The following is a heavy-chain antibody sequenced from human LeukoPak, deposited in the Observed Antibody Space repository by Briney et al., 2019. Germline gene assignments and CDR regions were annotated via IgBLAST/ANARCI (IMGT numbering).Heavy chain of an antibody. V-gene: IGHV3-15*01. J-gene: IGHJ4*02. D-gene: IGHD6-19*01. CDR1: GXTFSNAW. CDR3: TTDYRAGTVY. CDR2: IKSKTDGGTA. Sequence: GGSLRLSCAASGXTFSNAWMSWVRQAPGKGLESVARIKSKTDGGTADYAAPVKGRFTISRDDSKNTLYLQMNSLKTEDTAVYYCTTDYRAGTVYWGQGTLVTVSS.